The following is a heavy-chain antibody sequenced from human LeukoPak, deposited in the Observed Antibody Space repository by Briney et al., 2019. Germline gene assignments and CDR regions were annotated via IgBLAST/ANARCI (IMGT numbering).Heavy chain of an antibody. D-gene: IGHD3-22*01. CDR2: IYYSGTT. V-gene: IGHV4-39*01. J-gene: IGHJ5*02. CDR1: GGSFSSSYYY. CDR3: ASQGYYDSNPFDP. Sequence: SETLSLTCTVSGGSFSSSYYYWGWIRQPPGKGLEWIGSIYYSGTTYYNPSLKSRVTISLDTSKNQLSLKLNSVTAADTAVYYCASQGYYDSNPFDPWGQGTLVTVSS.